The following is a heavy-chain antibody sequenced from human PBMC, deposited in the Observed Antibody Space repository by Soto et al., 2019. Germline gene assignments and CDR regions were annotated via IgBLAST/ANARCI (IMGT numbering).Heavy chain of an antibody. CDR3: ARGQRFSAWFDP. Sequence: SETLSLTCSVSGGTISGYYWTWIRQPAGKGLEWIGRIYSSGNTKYNPSLQSRVTMSLDTSNNQFSLRLTSVTAADTAVYYCARGQRFSAWFDPWGQGTLVTVSS. CDR2: IYSSGNT. J-gene: IGHJ5*02. V-gene: IGHV4-4*07. D-gene: IGHD3-3*01. CDR1: GGTISGYY.